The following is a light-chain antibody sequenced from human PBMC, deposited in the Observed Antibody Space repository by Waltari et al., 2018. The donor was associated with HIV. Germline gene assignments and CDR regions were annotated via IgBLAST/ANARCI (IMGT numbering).Light chain of an antibody. CDR1: SSDVGGYNY. CDR3: SSYTSSITPVV. V-gene: IGLV2-14*01. CDR2: EVS. Sequence: QSALTQPASVSGSPGQSVTISCTGNSSDVGGYNYVSWYQQHPGKAPKLMIYEVSNRPSGVSNRFSGSKSGNTASLTISGLQAEDEADYYCSSYTSSITPVVFGGGTKLTVL. J-gene: IGLJ2*01.